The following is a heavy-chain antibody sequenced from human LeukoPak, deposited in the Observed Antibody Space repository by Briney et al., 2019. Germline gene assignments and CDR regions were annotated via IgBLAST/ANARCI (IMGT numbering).Heavy chain of an antibody. CDR1: GFTFSSYA. CDR3: AKDPFGGGCHRCWFDP. J-gene: IGHJ5*02. Sequence: GGSLRLSCAASGFTFSSYAMTWVRQAPGKGLEWVSAISGSGGNTYYADSVKGRFTISRDNSKNTLYLQMSSLRAEDTAVYYCAKDPFGGGCHRCWFDPWGQGTLVTVSS. V-gene: IGHV3-23*01. CDR2: ISGSGGNT. D-gene: IGHD6-19*01.